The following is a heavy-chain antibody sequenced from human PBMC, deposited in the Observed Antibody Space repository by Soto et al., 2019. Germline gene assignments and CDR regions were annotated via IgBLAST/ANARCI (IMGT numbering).Heavy chain of an antibody. Sequence: VQLLESGGGLVQPGGSLRLSCAASGFTFSSYAMSWVRQAPGKGLEWVSAISGSGGSTYYADSVKGRFTISRDNSKNTLYLQMNSLRAEDTAVYYCAKEGRYYDFWSGYSSPMDVWGQGTTVTVSS. J-gene: IGHJ6*02. CDR2: ISGSGGST. CDR3: AKEGRYYDFWSGYSSPMDV. V-gene: IGHV3-23*01. CDR1: GFTFSSYA. D-gene: IGHD3-3*01.